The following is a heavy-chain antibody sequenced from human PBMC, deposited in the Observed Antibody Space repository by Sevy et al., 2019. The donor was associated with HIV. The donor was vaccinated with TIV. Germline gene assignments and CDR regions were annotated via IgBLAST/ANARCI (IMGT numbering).Heavy chain of an antibody. CDR1: GDSISGYY. CDR2: IYYSGNT. D-gene: IGHD3-10*01. J-gene: IGHJ6*04. V-gene: IGHV4-59*01. CDR3: ARAYKYYYYGMDV. Sequence: SETLSLTCTVSGDSISGYYWSWIRQPPGKGLEWIGYIYYSGNTNYNPSLKSRVTISVDTSKNQFSLKLSSVTAADTAIYYCARAYKYYYYGMDVWGKGTTVTVSS.